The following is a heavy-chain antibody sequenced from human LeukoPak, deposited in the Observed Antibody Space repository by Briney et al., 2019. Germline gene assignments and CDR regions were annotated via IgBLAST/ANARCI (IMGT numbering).Heavy chain of an antibody. CDR1: GGTFSSYA. CDR3: AKVRGDLTHYYYGMDV. CDR2: IIPIFGTA. D-gene: IGHD3-10*01. J-gene: IGHJ6*02. Sequence: GASVKVSCKASGGTFSSYAISWVRQAPGQGLEWMGGIIPIFGTANYAQKFQSRVTITADESTSTAYMGLSSLRSEDTAVYYCAKVRGDLTHYYYGMDVWGQGTTVTVSS. V-gene: IGHV1-69*13.